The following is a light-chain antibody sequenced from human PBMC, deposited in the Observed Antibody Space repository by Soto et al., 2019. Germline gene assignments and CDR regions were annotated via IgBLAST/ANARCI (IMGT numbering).Light chain of an antibody. CDR2: DVS. Sequence: QSALAQPASVSGSPGQSITISCTGTSSDVGRYNYVSWFQQHPGKAPKLLIYDVSNWPSGVSDRFSGSKSGNTASLTISGLQAEDEADYYCSSFTTSSTFFFGTGTKVTVL. CDR1: SSDVGRYNY. V-gene: IGLV2-14*01. J-gene: IGLJ1*01. CDR3: SSFTTSSTFF.